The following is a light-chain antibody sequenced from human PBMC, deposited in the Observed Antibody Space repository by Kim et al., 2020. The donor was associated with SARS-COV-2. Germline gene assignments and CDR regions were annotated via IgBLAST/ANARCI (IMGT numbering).Light chain of an antibody. V-gene: IGLV3-9*01. J-gene: IGLJ1*01. CDR3: QVRDSSTVV. Sequence: SYELTQPLSVSVALGQTARITCGGNNIGSKNVHWYQQKPGQAPVLVIYRDSNRPSGIPERFSGSNSGNTATLTISRAQAGDEADYYCQVRDSSTVVFGTGTKLTVL. CDR1: NIGSKN. CDR2: RDS.